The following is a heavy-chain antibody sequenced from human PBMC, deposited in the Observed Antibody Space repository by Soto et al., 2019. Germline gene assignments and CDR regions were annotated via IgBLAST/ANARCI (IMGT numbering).Heavy chain of an antibody. D-gene: IGHD3-9*01. J-gene: IGHJ4*02. V-gene: IGHV3-30-3*01. CDR3: ARGMAEEQIFYYFDY. CDR2: ISYDGSNK. CDR1: GFTFSSYA. Sequence: GGSLRLSCAASGFTFSSYAMHGVRQAPGKGLEWVAVISYDGSNKYYADSVKGRFTISRDNSKNTLYLQMNSLRAEDTAVYYCARGMAEEQIFYYFDYWGQGALVTVSS.